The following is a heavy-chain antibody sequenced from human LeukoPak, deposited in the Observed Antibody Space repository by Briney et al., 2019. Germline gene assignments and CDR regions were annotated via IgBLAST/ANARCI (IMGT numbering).Heavy chain of an antibody. Sequence: SETLSLTCTVSGYSISSGYYWGWIRQPPGKGLEWIGSIYHSGSTYYNPSLKSRVTISVDTSKNQFSLKLSSVTAADTAVYYCARDEGDIYSGSYEYWGQGTLVTVSS. V-gene: IGHV4-38-2*02. D-gene: IGHD1-26*01. CDR1: GYSISSGYY. CDR3: ARDEGDIYSGSYEY. J-gene: IGHJ4*02. CDR2: IYHSGST.